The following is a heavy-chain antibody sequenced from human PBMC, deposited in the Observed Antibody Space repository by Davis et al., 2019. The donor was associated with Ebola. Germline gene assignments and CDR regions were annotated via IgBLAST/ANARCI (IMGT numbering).Heavy chain of an antibody. CDR1: RGTLSSYA. Sequence: SVKVPCKASRGTLSSYAISRVRQAPGQGLDWMGGIIPIFGTANYAQNFQGRVTITADDSTSTAYMELSSLRSEDTAVYYCARSVDTALWGRFDYWGQGTLVTVSS. J-gene: IGHJ4*02. V-gene: IGHV1-69*13. D-gene: IGHD5-18*01. CDR2: IIPIFGTA. CDR3: ARSVDTALWGRFDY.